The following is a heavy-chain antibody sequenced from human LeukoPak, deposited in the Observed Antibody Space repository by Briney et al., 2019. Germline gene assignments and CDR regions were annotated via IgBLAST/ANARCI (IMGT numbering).Heavy chain of an antibody. V-gene: IGHV1-8*03. J-gene: IGHJ1*01. D-gene: IGHD3-3*01. CDR1: GYTFTSYD. Sequence: ASVKVSCKASGYTFTSYDINWVRQATGQGLEWMGWMNPNSGSTGYAQKFQGRVTITRNTSISTAYMELSSLRSEDTAVYYCARGEIRAGYYDFWSIKYSGEYFQHWGQGTLVTVSS. CDR2: MNPNSGST. CDR3: ARGEIRAGYYDFWSIKYSGEYFQH.